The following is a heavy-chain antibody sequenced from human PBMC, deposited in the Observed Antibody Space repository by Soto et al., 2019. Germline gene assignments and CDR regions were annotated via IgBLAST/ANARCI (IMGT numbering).Heavy chain of an antibody. CDR1: GGSIGSVGYS. CDR2: IYHSGNT. D-gene: IGHD1-7*01. CDR3: AREETGTLDY. Sequence: PSETLSLTCAVAGGSIGSVGYSWTWIRQPPGKGLEWLGNIYHSGNTYYNPSLKSRVTISVDRSKNQFSLNLNSVTAADTAVYYCAREETGTLDYWGQGALVT. V-gene: IGHV4-30-2*01. J-gene: IGHJ4*02.